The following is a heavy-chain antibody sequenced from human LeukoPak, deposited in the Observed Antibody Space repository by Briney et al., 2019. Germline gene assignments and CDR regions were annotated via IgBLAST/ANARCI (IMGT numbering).Heavy chain of an antibody. V-gene: IGHV3-74*01. CDR3: ARSPRYTGYSNYYYYGMDV. CDR1: GFTFSSYW. Sequence: GSLRLSCAASGFTFSSYWMHWVRQAPGKGLVWVSRINSDGSSTSYADSVKGRFSISRDNAKNTLYLQMNSLRAEDTAVYYCARSPRYTGYSNYYYYGMDVWGQGTTVTVSS. J-gene: IGHJ6*02. CDR2: INSDGSST. D-gene: IGHD5-18*01.